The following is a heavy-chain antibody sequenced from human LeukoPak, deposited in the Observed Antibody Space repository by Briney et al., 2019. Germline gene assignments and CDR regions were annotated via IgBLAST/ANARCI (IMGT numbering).Heavy chain of an antibody. J-gene: IGHJ4*02. Sequence: SETLSLTCTVSGDSIRSNNYYWGWIRQPPEKGLEWIGSIYDTGSTFYNPSLKGRVIISVDTSKNQFSLKLSSVTAADTAVYYCQSRFLEWLLDYWGQGTLVTVSS. V-gene: IGHV4-39*01. CDR2: IYDTGST. CDR1: GDSIRSNNYY. CDR3: QSRFLEWLLDY. D-gene: IGHD3-3*01.